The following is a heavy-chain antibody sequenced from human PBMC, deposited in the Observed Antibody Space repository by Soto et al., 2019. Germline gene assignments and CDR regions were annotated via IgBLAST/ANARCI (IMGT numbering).Heavy chain of an antibody. V-gene: IGHV4-30-2*01. CDR2: IFHSGFT. J-gene: IGHJ4*02. D-gene: IGHD4-4*01. CDR3: ARVGLHQRYYFDF. CDR1: GGSISSGPYA. Sequence: PSETLSLTSAVSGGSISSGPYAWNWIRQPPGKGLEWIGYIFHSGFTSYNPSLKSRVSLSVDRSKNHFSLELNSVTAADTAVYYCARVGLHQRYYFDFWGQGALVTVSS.